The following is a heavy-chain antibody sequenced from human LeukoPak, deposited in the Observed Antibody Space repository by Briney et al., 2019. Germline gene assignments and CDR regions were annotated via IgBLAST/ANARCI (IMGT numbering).Heavy chain of an antibody. J-gene: IGHJ4*02. CDR2: IYYSGST. V-gene: IGHV4-30-4*01. CDR1: GGSISSGDYY. CDR3: AREPDDYGGNSGGGYFDY. Sequence: SETLSLTYTVSGGSISSGDYYWSWIRQPPGKGLEWIGYIYYSGSTYYNPSLKSRVTISVDTSKYQFSLKLSSVTAADTAVYYCAREPDDYGGNSGGGYFDYWGQGTLVTVSS. D-gene: IGHD4-23*01.